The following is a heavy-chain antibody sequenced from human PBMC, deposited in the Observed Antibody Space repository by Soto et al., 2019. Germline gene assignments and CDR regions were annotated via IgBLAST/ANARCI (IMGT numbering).Heavy chain of an antibody. CDR1: GYSFPNYW. CDR3: ARLIFLRNLDWDRLALYYLDS. Sequence: PGESLQISCMGSGYSFPNYWIGWVRQSPGKGLEWMGGIYPGDSDTKYSPSFQGQVTISADKSISTAYLQWSSLKASDTAFYYCARLIFLRNLDWDRLALYYLDSWCQGTLVTGSS. D-gene: IGHD3-9*01. CDR2: IYPGDSDT. V-gene: IGHV5-51*01. J-gene: IGHJ4*02.